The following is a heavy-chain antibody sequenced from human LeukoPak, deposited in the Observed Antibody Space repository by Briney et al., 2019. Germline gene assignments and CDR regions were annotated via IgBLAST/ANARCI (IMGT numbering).Heavy chain of an antibody. D-gene: IGHD6-6*01. J-gene: IGHJ4*02. Sequence: PGGSLRLSCAASGVTFSSHGMHWVRQAPGKGLEWVALIWYDGSNKYYADSVKGRFTISRDNSKNTLYLQMNSLRAEDTAVYYCAKVVGRSSDYWGQGTLVTVSS. V-gene: IGHV3-30*02. CDR3: AKVVGRSSDY. CDR2: IWYDGSNK. CDR1: GVTFSSHG.